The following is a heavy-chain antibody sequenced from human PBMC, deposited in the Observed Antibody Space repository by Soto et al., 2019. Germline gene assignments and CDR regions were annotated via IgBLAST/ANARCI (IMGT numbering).Heavy chain of an antibody. Sequence: SQTLSLTCAISGDSVSSNSAAWNWIRQSPSRGLEWLGRTYYRSKWYNDYAVSVKSRITINPDTSKNQFSLQLNSVTPEDTAVYYCARASYSSGWYGGYYFDYWCQGTLVTVSS. CDR2: TYYRSKWYN. CDR3: ARASYSSGWYGGYYFDY. J-gene: IGHJ4*02. CDR1: GDSVSSNSAA. V-gene: IGHV6-1*01. D-gene: IGHD6-19*01.